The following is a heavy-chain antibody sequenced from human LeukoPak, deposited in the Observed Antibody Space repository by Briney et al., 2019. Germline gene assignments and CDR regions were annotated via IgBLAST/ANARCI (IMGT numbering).Heavy chain of an antibody. CDR3: ARRRYYDSTGLLD. D-gene: IGHD3-22*01. CDR2: IYYSGSS. V-gene: IGHV4-39*01. J-gene: IGHJ1*01. Sequence: SETLSLTCTVSGDSISSSSNYWGWVRQPPGKGLEWIADIYYSGSSYYSPSLKSRVTISLDTSKNQFSLKLRSVTAADTAVYFCARRRYYDSTGLLDWGQGALVSVSS. CDR1: GDSISSSSNY.